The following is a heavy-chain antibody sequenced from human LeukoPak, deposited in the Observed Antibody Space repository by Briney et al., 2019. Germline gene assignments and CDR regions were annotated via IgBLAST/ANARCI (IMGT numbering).Heavy chain of an antibody. CDR3: ARDRVAVAADWFDP. D-gene: IGHD6-19*01. J-gene: IGHJ5*02. CDR2: IYYSGST. V-gene: IGHV4-39*02. CDR1: GGSISSNKYY. Sequence: PSETLSLTCTVSGGSISSNKYYWGWIRQPPGKGLEWIGSIYYSGSTYHNPSLKSRVTISVDTSKNQFSLKLSSVTAADTAVYYCARDRVAVAADWFDPWGQGTLVTVSS.